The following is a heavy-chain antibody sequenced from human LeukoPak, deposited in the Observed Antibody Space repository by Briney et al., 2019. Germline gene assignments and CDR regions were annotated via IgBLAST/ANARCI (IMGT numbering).Heavy chain of an antibody. J-gene: IGHJ4*02. CDR3: AKAAQVAGRPNLGGHFDY. V-gene: IGHV1-2*02. CDR1: GYTFTGYY. D-gene: IGHD6-6*01. Sequence: ASVKVSCKASGYTFTGYYMHWVRQAPGQGLEWMGWINPNSGGTNYAQKFQGRVTMTGDTSISTAYMELSRLRSDDTAVYYCAKAAQVAGRPNLGGHFDYWGQGTLVTVSS. CDR2: INPNSGGT.